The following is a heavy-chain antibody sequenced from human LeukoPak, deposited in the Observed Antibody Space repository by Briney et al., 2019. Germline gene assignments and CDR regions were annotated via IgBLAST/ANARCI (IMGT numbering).Heavy chain of an antibody. CDR3: ARDLDGYSYGPPHY. CDR2: ISYDGSNK. J-gene: IGHJ4*02. CDR1: GFTFSSYA. D-gene: IGHD5-18*01. V-gene: IGHV3-30-3*01. Sequence: GGSLRLSCAASGFTFSSYAMHWVRQAPGKGLEWVAVISYDGSNKYYADSVKGRFTISRDNSKNTLYLQMNSLRAEDTAVYYCARDLDGYSYGPPHYWGQGTLVTVSS.